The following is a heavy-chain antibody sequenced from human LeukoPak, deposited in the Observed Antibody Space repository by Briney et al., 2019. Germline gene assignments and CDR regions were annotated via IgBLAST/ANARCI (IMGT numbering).Heavy chain of an antibody. V-gene: IGHV1-18*01. CDR1: GYTFTSYG. CDR3: ARGPVASIDSEGGPDY. CDR2: ISAYNGNT. Sequence: ASVKVSCKASGYTFTSYGISWVRQAPGQGLEWMGWISAYNGNTNYAQKLQGRVTMTTDTSTSTAYMELRSLTSDDTAVYYCARGPVASIDSEGGPDYWGQGILVTVSS. J-gene: IGHJ4*02. D-gene: IGHD4-23*01.